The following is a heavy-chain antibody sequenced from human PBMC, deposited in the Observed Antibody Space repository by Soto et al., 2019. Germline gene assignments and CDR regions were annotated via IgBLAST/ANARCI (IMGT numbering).Heavy chain of an antibody. CDR3: ARGLYSNYDCHY. CDR1: GYRFLNYA. Sequence: QVRLVQSGAEVKGPGASVKVSCKASGYRFLNYAITWVRQAPGQGLEWMGWVSTYNGDTIYAQNLQGRVTMTTDTSTNTAYMELRSLRSDDTAMYFCARGLYSNYDCHYWGQGILVTVCS. CDR2: VSTYNGDT. J-gene: IGHJ4*02. D-gene: IGHD4-4*01. V-gene: IGHV1-18*01.